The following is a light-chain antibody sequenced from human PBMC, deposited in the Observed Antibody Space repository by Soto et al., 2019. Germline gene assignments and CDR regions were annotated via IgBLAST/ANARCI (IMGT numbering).Light chain of an antibody. CDR2: GAS. Sequence: EIVMTQSPATLSVSPGERATLSCRASQSVSSNLAWYQQKPGQAPRLLIYGASTRATGIPARFSGSGSGTELTLTIRSLQSEDFAVYYCQQYNKWPWTFGQGTKVEIK. CDR3: QQYNKWPWT. CDR1: QSVSSN. V-gene: IGKV3-15*01. J-gene: IGKJ1*01.